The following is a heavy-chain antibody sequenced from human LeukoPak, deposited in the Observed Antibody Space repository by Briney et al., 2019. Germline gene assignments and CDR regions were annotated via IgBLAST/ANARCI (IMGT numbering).Heavy chain of an antibody. CDR3: AKRGSGSFSDFDY. V-gene: IGHV3-30*18. J-gene: IGHJ4*02. CDR2: ILYDGSEK. CDR1: GFTFSSYS. Sequence: GRSLRLSCAASGFTFSSYSMHWVRQAPGKGLEWVAVILYDGSEKYYADSVKGRFTISRDNSKNTLYLQMNSLRPEDTAVYYCAKRGSGSFSDFDYWGQGTLVTVSS. D-gene: IGHD3-10*01.